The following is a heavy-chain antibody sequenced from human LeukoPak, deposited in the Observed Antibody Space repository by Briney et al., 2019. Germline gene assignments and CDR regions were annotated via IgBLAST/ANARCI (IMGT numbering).Heavy chain of an antibody. D-gene: IGHD6-19*01. CDR2: ISSVSSSI. CDR1: GFTFSNYR. J-gene: IGHJ4*02. CDR3: ARYSSGWSIDY. Sequence: QPGGSLRLSCAASGFTFSNYRMNWVRQAPGKGLELVSHISSVSSSIYYADSVKGRFTMSRDNAKNSLYLQMNSLRAEDTAVYHCARYSSGWSIDYWGQGSLVTVSS. V-gene: IGHV3-48*01.